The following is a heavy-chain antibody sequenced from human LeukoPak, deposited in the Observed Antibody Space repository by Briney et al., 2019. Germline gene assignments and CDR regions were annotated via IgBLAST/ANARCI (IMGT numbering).Heavy chain of an antibody. J-gene: IGHJ3*02. CDR1: GFTFSSYS. CDR2: ISGSGGST. D-gene: IGHD1-26*01. Sequence: GGSLRLSCAASGFTFSSYSMNWVRQAPGKGLEWVSAISGSGGSTYYADSVKGRFTISRDNSKNTLYLQMNSLRAEDTAVYYCAKGKWELLRGAFDIWGQGTMVTVSS. V-gene: IGHV3-23*01. CDR3: AKGKWELLRGAFDI.